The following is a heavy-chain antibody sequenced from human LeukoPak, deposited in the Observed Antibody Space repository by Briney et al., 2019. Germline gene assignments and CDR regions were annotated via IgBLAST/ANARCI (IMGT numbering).Heavy chain of an antibody. V-gene: IGHV4-31*11. CDR2: IYYSGST. CDR1: GGSISSGGYY. Sequence: SGTLSLTCAVSGGSISSGGYYWSWIRQHPGKGLEWIGYIYYSGSTYYNPSLKSRVTISVDTSKNQFSLKLSSVTAADTAVYYCARDRGYSYGTRVKYNWFDPWGQGTLVTVSS. D-gene: IGHD5-18*01. J-gene: IGHJ5*02. CDR3: ARDRGYSYGTRVKYNWFDP.